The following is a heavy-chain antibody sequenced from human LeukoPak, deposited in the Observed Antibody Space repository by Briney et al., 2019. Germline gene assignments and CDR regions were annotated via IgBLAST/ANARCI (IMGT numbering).Heavy chain of an antibody. CDR3: ARRGSSSNNYFDS. V-gene: IGHV4-39*01. Sequence: SETLSLTCTVSGDSISSTNHYWVWIRQPPGKGLEWIGSMYYSGSTDYRSSLRSRATISVDTSKNQFSLRLYYVTAADTAVYYCARRGSSSNNYFDSWGQGTLVTVSS. J-gene: IGHJ4*02. D-gene: IGHD6-6*01. CDR1: GDSISSTNHY. CDR2: MYYSGST.